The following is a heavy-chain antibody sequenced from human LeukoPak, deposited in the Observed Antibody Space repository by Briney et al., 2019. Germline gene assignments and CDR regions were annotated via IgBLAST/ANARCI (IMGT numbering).Heavy chain of an antibody. J-gene: IGHJ5*02. CDR3: ARVYKSYYGSGSPNWFDP. CDR1: GFTFDDYA. V-gene: IGHV3-9*01. D-gene: IGHD3-10*01. CDR2: ISWNSGSI. Sequence: GGSLRLSCAASGFTFDDYAMHWVRQAPGEGLEWVSGISWNSGSIGYADSVKGRFTISRDNAKNSLYLQMNSLRAEDTAVYYCARVYKSYYGSGSPNWFDPWGQGTLVTVSS.